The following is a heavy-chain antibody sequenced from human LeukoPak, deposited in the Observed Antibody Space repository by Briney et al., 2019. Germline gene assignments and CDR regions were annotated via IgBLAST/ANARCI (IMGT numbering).Heavy chain of an antibody. D-gene: IGHD2-2*01. Sequence: SETLSLTCAVYGGSFSGYYWSWIRQPPGKGLEWIGEINHSGSTNYNPSLKSRVTISVDTSKNQFSLKLSSVTAADTAVYYCARVSQLLSGLLYYYYGMDVWGQGTTVTVSS. J-gene: IGHJ6*02. CDR3: ARVSQLLSGLLYYYYGMDV. CDR1: GGSFSGYY. CDR2: INHSGST. V-gene: IGHV4-34*01.